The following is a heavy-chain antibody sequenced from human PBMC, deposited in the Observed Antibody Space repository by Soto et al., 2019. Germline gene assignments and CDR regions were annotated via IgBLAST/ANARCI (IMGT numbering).Heavy chain of an antibody. CDR1: GFTFSSYS. CDR2: ISSSSYI. V-gene: IGHV3-21*01. J-gene: IGHJ3*02. CDR3: ARDPATVTLNNAFDI. Sequence: GGSLRLSCAASGFTFSSYSMNWVRQAPGKGLEWVSSISSSSYIYYADSVKGRFTISRDNAKNSLYLQMNSLRAEDTAVYYCARDPATVTLNNAFDIWGQGTMVTVSS. D-gene: IGHD4-17*01.